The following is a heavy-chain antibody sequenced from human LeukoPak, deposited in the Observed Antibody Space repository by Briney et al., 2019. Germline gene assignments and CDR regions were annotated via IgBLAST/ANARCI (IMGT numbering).Heavy chain of an antibody. D-gene: IGHD6-13*01. Sequence: SETLSLTCTVSGGSISSYYWSWIRQPPGKGLEWIGYIYYSGSTNYNPSLKSRVTISVDTSKNQFSLKLSSVTAADTAVYYCARGSSSWYGTTFDYWGRGTLVTVSS. V-gene: IGHV4-59*01. CDR1: GGSISSYY. J-gene: IGHJ4*02. CDR3: ARGSSSWYGTTFDY. CDR2: IYYSGST.